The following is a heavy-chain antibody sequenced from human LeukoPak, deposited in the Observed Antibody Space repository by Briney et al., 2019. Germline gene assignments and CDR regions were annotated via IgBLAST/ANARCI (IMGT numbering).Heavy chain of an antibody. CDR3: AGYSGSYNYYYYMDV. V-gene: IGHV1-46*01. CDR2: INPSGGST. J-gene: IGHJ6*03. Sequence: ASVKVSCKASGYTFTSCYMHWVRQAPGQGLEWMGIINPSGGSTSYAQKFQGRVTMTRDMSTSTVYMELSSLRSEDTAVYYCAGYSGSYNYYYYMDVWGKGTTVTVSS. CDR1: GYTFTSCY. D-gene: IGHD1-26*01.